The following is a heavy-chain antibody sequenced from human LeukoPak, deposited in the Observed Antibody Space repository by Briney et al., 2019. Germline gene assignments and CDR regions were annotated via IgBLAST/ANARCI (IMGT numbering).Heavy chain of an antibody. J-gene: IGHJ4*02. D-gene: IGHD5-24*01. V-gene: IGHV3-30*02. CDR1: GFTFSSYG. Sequence: PGGSLRLSCAASGFTFSSYGMHWVRQAPGKGLEWVAFIRYDGSKKYYADSVKGRFTISRDNSKNTLYLQMNSLRAEDTAVYYCARGRDSYFDYWGQGTLVTVSS. CDR3: ARGRDSYFDY. CDR2: IRYDGSKK.